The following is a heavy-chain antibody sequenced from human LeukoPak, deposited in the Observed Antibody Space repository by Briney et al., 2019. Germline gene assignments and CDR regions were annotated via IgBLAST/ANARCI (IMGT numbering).Heavy chain of an antibody. CDR1: GFTFDDYA. Sequence: PGRSLRLSCAASGFTFDDYAMHWVRQAPGKGLEWVSGISWNSGSIGYADSVKGRFTISRDNSKNTLYLQMNSLRAEDTAVYYCAKSALSSYYYDSSGDDHFDYWGQGTLVTVSS. CDR2: ISWNSGSI. J-gene: IGHJ4*02. CDR3: AKSALSSYYYDSSGDDHFDY. V-gene: IGHV3-9*01. D-gene: IGHD3-22*01.